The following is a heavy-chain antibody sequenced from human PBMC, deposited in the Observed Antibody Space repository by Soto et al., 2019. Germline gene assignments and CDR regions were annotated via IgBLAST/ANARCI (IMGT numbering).Heavy chain of an antibody. CDR1: GGTFSSYG. CDR2: IIPIFGTT. J-gene: IGHJ6*02. CDR3: AGGPKVGVVAATGYYYYYGMDV. V-gene: IGHV1-69*01. D-gene: IGHD2-15*01. Sequence: VQLVQSGAEVKKPGSSVKVSCKASGGTFSSYGINWVRQAPGQGLEWMGGIIPIFGTTYYAQRFQDRVTITADEPTSSAYMELSSRRSEDTAVYYCAGGPKVGVVAATGYYYYYGMDVWGQGTTVTVSS.